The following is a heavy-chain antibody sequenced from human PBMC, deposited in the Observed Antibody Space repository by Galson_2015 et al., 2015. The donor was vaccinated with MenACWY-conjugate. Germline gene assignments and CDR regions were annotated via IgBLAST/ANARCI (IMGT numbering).Heavy chain of an antibody. V-gene: IGHV1-2*04. D-gene: IGHD2-8*01. Sequence: SVKVSCRASGYTFTGYYMHWVRQAPGQGLEWVGCINTNSGSTNYAQKLQGWVTMTRDKSISTADMVLIRLRSDDTAVYYCARYGAENGTHNDALDIWGQGTMVTVSS. J-gene: IGHJ3*02. CDR1: GYTFTGYY. CDR2: INTNSGST. CDR3: ARYGAENGTHNDALDI.